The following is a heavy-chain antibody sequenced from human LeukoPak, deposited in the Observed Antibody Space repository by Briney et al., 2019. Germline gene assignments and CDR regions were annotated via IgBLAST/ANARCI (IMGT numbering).Heavy chain of an antibody. CDR3: ARPNYYGSGSYGH. V-gene: IGHV4-34*01. D-gene: IGHD3-10*01. CDR2: IYYSGST. CDR1: GGSFSGYY. Sequence: SETLSLTCAVYGGSFSGYYWSWIRQPPGKGLEWIGSIYYSGSTYYNPSLKSRVTISVDTSKNQFSLKLSSVTAADTAVYYCARPNYYGSGSYGHWGQGTLVTVSS. J-gene: IGHJ4*02.